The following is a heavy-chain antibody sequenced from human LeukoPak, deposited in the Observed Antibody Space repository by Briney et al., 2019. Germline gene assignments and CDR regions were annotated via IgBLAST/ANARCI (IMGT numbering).Heavy chain of an antibody. Sequence: GSSVKVSCKASGDNFSSYVITWVRQAPGQGLEWMGRIIPTLDVANFAQKFQGRVTINADKSTSTAYMELSSLRSEDTAVYYCAREVELALMGVGWFYPWGQGTLVTVSS. CDR1: GDNFSSYV. J-gene: IGHJ5*02. CDR2: IIPTLDVA. CDR3: AREVELALMGVGWFYP. V-gene: IGHV1-69*04. D-gene: IGHD2-8*01.